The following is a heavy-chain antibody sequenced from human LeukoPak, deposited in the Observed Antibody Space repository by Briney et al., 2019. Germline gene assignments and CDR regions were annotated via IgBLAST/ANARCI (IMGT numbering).Heavy chain of an antibody. V-gene: IGHV4-61*02. D-gene: IGHD3-10*01. Sequence: SETLSLTCTVSGGSISSSSYYWSWIRQPAGKGLEWIGRIYTSGSTHYNPSLKSRVTISVDTAKNQFSLKVRSVTAADTAVYYCATAAVSEGSESFALYRWFDPWGQGIQVTVSS. CDR3: ATAAVSEGSESFALYRWFDP. J-gene: IGHJ5*02. CDR1: GGSISSSSYY. CDR2: IYTSGST.